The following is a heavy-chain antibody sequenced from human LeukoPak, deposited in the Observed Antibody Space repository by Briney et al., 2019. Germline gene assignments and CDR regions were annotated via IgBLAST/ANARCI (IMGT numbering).Heavy chain of an antibody. CDR1: GGSISSSNW. Sequence: PSETLSLTCAVSGGSISSSNWWSWVRQPPGKGLEWIGEIYHSGSTNDNPSLKSRVTISVDTSKNQFSLKLSSVTAADTAVYYCARVARKQLVRGLFDYWGQGTLVTVSS. D-gene: IGHD6-6*01. J-gene: IGHJ4*02. CDR2: IYHSGST. V-gene: IGHV4-4*02. CDR3: ARVARKQLVRGLFDY.